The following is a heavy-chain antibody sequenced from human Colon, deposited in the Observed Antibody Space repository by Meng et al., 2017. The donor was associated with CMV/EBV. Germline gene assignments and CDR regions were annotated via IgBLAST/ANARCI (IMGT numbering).Heavy chain of an antibody. CDR3: ASEWGTSGY. CDR1: GFTFSNYG. J-gene: IGHJ4*02. D-gene: IGHD3-16*01. V-gene: IGHV3-7*01. CDR2: MRQDGNEK. Sequence: GASLKISCAASGFTFSNYGMGWVRQAPVKGLEWVANMRQDGNEKYYVDSVKGRFTISRDNAKNSLSLQMNSLRAEDTAMYYCASEWGTSGYWGQGTLVTVSS.